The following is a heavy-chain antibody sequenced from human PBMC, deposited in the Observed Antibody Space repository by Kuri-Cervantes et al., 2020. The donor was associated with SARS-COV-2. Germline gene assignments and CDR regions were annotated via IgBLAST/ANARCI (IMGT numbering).Heavy chain of an antibody. V-gene: IGHV1-69*13. Sequence: SVKVSCKASGGTFSSYAISWVRQAPGQGPEWMGGIIPIFGTANYAQKFQGRVTITADESTSTAYMELSSLRSEDTAVYYCARLYGSGFYYFDYWGQGTLVTVSS. CDR2: IIPIFGTA. CDR3: ARLYGSGFYYFDY. D-gene: IGHD3-10*01. J-gene: IGHJ4*02. CDR1: GGTFSSYA.